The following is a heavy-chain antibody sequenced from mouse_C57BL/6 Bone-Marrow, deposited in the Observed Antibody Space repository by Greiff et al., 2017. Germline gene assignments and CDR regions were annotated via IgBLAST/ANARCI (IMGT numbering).Heavy chain of an antibody. D-gene: IGHD2-2*01. CDR2: ISYSGST. CDR3: ARYGYDWYFDV. V-gene: IGHV3-1*01. J-gene: IGHJ1*03. CDR1: GYSITSGYD. Sequence: VQLQQSGPGMVKPSQSLSLTCTVTGYSITSGYDWHWIRHFPGNKLEWMGYISYSGSTNYNPSLKSRISITHDPSKNHFFLKLNSVTTEDTATYYCARYGYDWYFDVWGTGTTVTVSS.